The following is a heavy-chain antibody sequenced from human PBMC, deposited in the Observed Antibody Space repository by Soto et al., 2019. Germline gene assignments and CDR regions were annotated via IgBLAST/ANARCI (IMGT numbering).Heavy chain of an antibody. J-gene: IGHJ4*02. CDR1: GGTFSSYT. CDR2: IIPILGIA. V-gene: IGHV1-69*02. Sequence: QVQLVQSGAEVKKPGSSVKVSCKASGGTFSSYTISWVRQAPGQGLEWMGRIIPILGIANYAQKFQGRVTTTADKSTSTSYMELRSLRSEDTAVYYCARGHDLPLSGYFDYWGQGTLVTVSS. D-gene: IGHD1-1*01. CDR3: ARGHDLPLSGYFDY.